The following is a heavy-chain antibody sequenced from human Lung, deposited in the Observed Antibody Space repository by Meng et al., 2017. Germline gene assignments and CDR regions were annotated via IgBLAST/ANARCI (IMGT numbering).Heavy chain of an antibody. CDR1: GGTFSSSA. Sequence: QVLLVQTRAEVKKAGSALKVSCKASGGTFSSSAISWVRQAPGQGLECMGGIIPLFDTTHYAQNFQGRVSITADESTRTAYMELSSLRSEDTAVYYCARALGLTTMMTYWGQGTLVTVPS. J-gene: IGHJ4*02. V-gene: IGHV1-69*12. CDR3: ARALGLTTMMTY. D-gene: IGHD3-22*01. CDR2: IIPLFDTT.